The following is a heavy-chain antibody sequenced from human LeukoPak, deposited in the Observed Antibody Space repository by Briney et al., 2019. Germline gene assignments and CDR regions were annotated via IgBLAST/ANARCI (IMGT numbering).Heavy chain of an antibody. CDR3: AKDSGGYYDSSGYYYISSFDY. J-gene: IGHJ4*02. V-gene: IGHV3-23*01. CDR1: GFTFSSYA. Sequence: GGSLRLSCAASGFTFSSYAMSWVRQAPGKGLEWVSAISGSGGSTYYADSVKGRFTISRDNSKNTLYLQRNSLRAEDTAVYYCAKDSGGYYDSSGYYYISSFDYWGQGTLVTVSS. D-gene: IGHD3-22*01. CDR2: ISGSGGST.